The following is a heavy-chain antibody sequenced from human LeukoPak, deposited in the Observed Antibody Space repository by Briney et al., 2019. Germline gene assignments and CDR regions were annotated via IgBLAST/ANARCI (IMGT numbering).Heavy chain of an antibody. Sequence: PGGSLRLSCAASGFAFSSYAMSWVRQAPGKGLEWVSAISGSGGSTYYADSVKGRFTISRDNSKNTLYLQMNSLRAEDTAVYYCAKPTAMAIHYFDYWGQGTLVTVSS. CDR2: ISGSGGST. CDR1: GFAFSSYA. D-gene: IGHD5-18*01. V-gene: IGHV3-23*01. CDR3: AKPTAMAIHYFDY. J-gene: IGHJ4*02.